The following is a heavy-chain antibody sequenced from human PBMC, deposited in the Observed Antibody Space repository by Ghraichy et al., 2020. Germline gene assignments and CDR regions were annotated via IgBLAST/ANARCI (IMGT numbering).Heavy chain of an antibody. CDR3: ATALADIVVVPAASFDY. D-gene: IGHD2-2*01. J-gene: IGHJ4*02. CDR2: ISSSGSTI. V-gene: IGHV3-48*03. CDR1: GFTFSSYE. Sequence: GGSLRLSCAASGFTFSSYEMNWVRQASGKGLEWVSYISSSGSTIYYADSVKGRFTISRDNAKNSLYLQMNSLRAEDTAVYYCATALADIVVVPAASFDYWGQGTLVTVSS.